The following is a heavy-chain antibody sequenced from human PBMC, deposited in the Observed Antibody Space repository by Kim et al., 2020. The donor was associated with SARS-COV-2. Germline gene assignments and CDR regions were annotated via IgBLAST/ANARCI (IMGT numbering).Heavy chain of an antibody. CDR3: SRVGYNYLWWSHLDYYY. V-gene: IGHV3-11*05. Sequence: GGSLRLSCAASGFTFSDYYMSCIRQAPGKGLEWVSYISSSISYTNYADSVKGRFTISIDNANNSLYLQMNSLRAEDTAAYYVSRVGYNYLWWSHLDYYY. D-gene: IGHD3-16*02. CDR1: GFTFSDYY. CDR2: ISSSISYT. J-gene: IGHJ6*01.